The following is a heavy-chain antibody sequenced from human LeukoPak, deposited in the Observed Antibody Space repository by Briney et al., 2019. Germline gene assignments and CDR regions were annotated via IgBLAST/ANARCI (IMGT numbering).Heavy chain of an antibody. CDR3: AKDKKIGYSYGPEFDY. D-gene: IGHD5-18*01. CDR2: ISGSGGST. Sequence: PGGSLRRSCAASGFTSSSYAMSWVRQAPGKGLEWVSAISGSGGSTYYADSVKGRFTISRDNSKNTLYLQMNSLRAEDTAVYYCAKDKKIGYSYGPEFDYWGQGTLVTVSS. CDR1: GFTSSSYA. V-gene: IGHV3-23*01. J-gene: IGHJ4*02.